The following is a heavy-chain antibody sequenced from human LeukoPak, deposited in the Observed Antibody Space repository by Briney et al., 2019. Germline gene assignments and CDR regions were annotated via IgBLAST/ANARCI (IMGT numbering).Heavy chain of an antibody. D-gene: IGHD6-19*01. CDR3: AREKSTTVADTFDY. CDR1: GFTFSSYS. Sequence: GGSLRLSCAASGFTFSSYSMNWVRQAPGKGLEWVSSINSSSGYIYYADSVKGRFTISRDNAKNSLYMQMNSLRDEDTAVYYCAREKSTTVADTFDYWGQGTLVTVSS. V-gene: IGHV3-21*01. CDR2: INSSSGYI. J-gene: IGHJ4*02.